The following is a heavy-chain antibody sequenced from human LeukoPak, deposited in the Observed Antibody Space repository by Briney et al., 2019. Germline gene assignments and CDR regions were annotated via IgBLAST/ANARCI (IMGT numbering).Heavy chain of an antibody. J-gene: IGHJ4*02. CDR1: GYTLTELS. V-gene: IGHV1-24*01. CDR3: ATALYYYDSSGSFDY. CDR2: CDPEDGET. Sequence: ASVKVSCKVSGYTLTELSMHWVRQAPGKGLEWMGGCDPEDGETIYAQKFQGRVTMTEDTSTDTAYMELSSLRSEDTAVYYCATALYYYDSSGSFDYWGQGTLVTVFS. D-gene: IGHD3-22*01.